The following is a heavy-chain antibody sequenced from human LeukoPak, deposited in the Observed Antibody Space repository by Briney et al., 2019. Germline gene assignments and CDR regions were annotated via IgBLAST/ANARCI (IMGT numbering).Heavy chain of an antibody. J-gene: IGHJ4*02. CDR1: GGSISSSSYY. CDR2: IYYSGST. Sequence: SETLSLTCTVSGGSISSSSYYWGWIRQPPGKGLEWIGSIYYSGSTYYNPSLKSRVTISVDTSKNQFSLKLSSVTAADTAVYYCARFDSSSWYGYFDYWGQGTLVTVSS. CDR3: ARFDSSSWYGYFDY. V-gene: IGHV4-39*01. D-gene: IGHD6-13*01.